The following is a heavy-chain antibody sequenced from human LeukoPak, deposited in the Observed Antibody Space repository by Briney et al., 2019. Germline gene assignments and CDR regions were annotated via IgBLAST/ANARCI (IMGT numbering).Heavy chain of an antibody. CDR3: ARAGYYGPNFDY. D-gene: IGHD3-3*01. Sequence: SETLSLTCAVYGGSFSGYYWSWIRQPPGKGLEWIGEINHSGSTNYNPSLKSRVTISVDTSKNQFSLKLSSVTAADTAVYYCARAGYYGPNFDYWGQGTLVTVSS. V-gene: IGHV4-34*01. J-gene: IGHJ4*02. CDR2: INHSGST. CDR1: GGSFSGYY.